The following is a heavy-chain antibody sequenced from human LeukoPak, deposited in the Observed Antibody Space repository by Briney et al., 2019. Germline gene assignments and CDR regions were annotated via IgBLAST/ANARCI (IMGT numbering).Heavy chain of an antibody. CDR1: GYTFTSYA. V-gene: IGHV1-3*01. CDR3: ARGHLMVVVPAAMYGMDV. CDR2: INAGNGNT. D-gene: IGHD2-2*01. J-gene: IGHJ6*02. Sequence: ASVKVSCKASGYTFTSYAMHWVRQAPGQRLEWMGWINAGNGNTKYSQKFQGRVTITRDTSASTAYMELSSLRSEDTAVYYCARGHLMVVVPAAMYGMDVWGQGTTVTVSS.